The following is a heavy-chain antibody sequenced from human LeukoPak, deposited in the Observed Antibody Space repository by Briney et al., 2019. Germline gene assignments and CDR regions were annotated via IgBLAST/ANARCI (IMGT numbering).Heavy chain of an antibody. CDR3: ATGWSGYYWTT. CDR1: GYSISSGYY. J-gene: IGHJ5*02. CDR2: IYHSGST. Sequence: ETLSLTCSVSGYSISSGYYWGWIRQPPGKGLEWIGSIYHSGSTYYNTSLKSRVTISIDTSKNQFSLKLNSVTAADTAVYYCATGWSGYYWTTWGQGTLVAVSS. D-gene: IGHD3-3*01. V-gene: IGHV4-38-2*02.